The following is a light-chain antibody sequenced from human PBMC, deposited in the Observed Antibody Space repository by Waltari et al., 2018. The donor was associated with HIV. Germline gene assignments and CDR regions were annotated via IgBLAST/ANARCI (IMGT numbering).Light chain of an antibody. J-gene: IGKJ4*02. CDR2: QAS. CDR1: TSISAW. V-gene: IGKV1-5*03. Sequence: DTQMTQSPSTLSASVGDRFTINSRASTSISAWLDWYQQKPGRAPNILIYQASKLKSGVPSRFSGGASGTEFTLTISGLQPEDFATYCCQQYKSYPLTFGRGTEVEIK. CDR3: QQYKSYPLT.